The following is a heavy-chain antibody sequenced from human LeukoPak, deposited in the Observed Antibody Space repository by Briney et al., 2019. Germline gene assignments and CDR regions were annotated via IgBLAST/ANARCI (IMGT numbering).Heavy chain of an antibody. Sequence: PGGSLRLSCAASGFTFSRYGMQWLRQAPAKGLQWVAVISYAGSNKYYADCVKGRFNISRDNSKNTLYLQMNRLRAEDTDVYYCAKDRDGAFDIWGQGTMVTVSS. V-gene: IGHV3-30*18. D-gene: IGHD3-10*01. J-gene: IGHJ3*02. CDR1: GFTFSRYG. CDR3: AKDRDGAFDI. CDR2: ISYAGSNK.